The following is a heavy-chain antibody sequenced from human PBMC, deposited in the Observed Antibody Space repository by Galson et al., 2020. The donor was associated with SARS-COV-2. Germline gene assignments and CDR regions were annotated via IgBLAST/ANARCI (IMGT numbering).Heavy chain of an antibody. J-gene: IGHJ6*03. CDR2: ISSSSSYI. V-gene: IGHV3-21*01. Sequence: GGSLRLSCAASGFTFSSYSMNWVRQAPGKGLEWVSSISSSSSYIYYADSVKGRFTISRDNAKNSLYLQMNSLRAEDTAVYYCARVDCSTTSCYAPRDYYCYYMDVWGKGTTVTVSS. D-gene: IGHD2-2*01. CDR1: GFTFSSYS. CDR3: ARVDCSTTSCYAPRDYYCYYMDV.